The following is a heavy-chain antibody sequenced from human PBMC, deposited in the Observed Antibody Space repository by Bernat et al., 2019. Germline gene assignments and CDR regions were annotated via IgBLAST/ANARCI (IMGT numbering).Heavy chain of an antibody. CDR2: ISATGGST. V-gene: IGHV3-23*01. CDR1: GFTFSSYA. D-gene: IGHD3-22*01. CDR3: AKGGRINMIASSLY. Sequence: EVHLLESGGDLVQPGGSLRLSCAASGFTFSSYAISWVRQAPGKGLEWVSAISATGGSTFYADSVKGRFTISRDNSENTLNLQMHSLRAEDTAVYYCAKGGRINMIASSLYWGQGTPVTVSS. J-gene: IGHJ4*02.